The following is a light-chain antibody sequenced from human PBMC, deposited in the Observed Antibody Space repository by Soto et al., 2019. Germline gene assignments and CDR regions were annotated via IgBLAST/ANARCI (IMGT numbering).Light chain of an antibody. CDR2: GAS. V-gene: IGKV1-33*01. CDR1: QDISNY. CDR3: QQYDNLP. Sequence: DIQMTQSPSSLSASVGDRVTITCQASQDISNYLNCYQQKPGKAPKLLIYGASNLETGVPSRFSGSGSGTDFTFTISSLQPEDIATYYCQQYDNLPLGQGTKLEIK. J-gene: IGKJ2*01.